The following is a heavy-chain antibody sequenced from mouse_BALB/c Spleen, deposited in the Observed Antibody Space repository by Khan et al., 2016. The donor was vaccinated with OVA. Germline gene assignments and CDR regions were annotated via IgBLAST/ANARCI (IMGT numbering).Heavy chain of an antibody. J-gene: IGHJ4*01. V-gene: IGHV3-2*02. Sequence: EVQLLETGPGLVKPSQSLSLTCTVTGYSITSDYAWNWIRQFPGNKLEWMGYISSTGGTSYNPSLKSRISITRDTSKNQFFLQLKSVTAEDTATYYSARSLYYSYGYALDCWGRGTLVTVSS. CDR3: ARSLYYSYGYALDC. CDR2: ISSTGGT. CDR1: GYSITSDYA. D-gene: IGHD1-2*01.